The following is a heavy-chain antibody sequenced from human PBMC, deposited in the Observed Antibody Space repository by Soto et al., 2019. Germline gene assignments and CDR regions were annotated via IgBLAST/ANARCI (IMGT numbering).Heavy chain of an antibody. J-gene: IGHJ5*02. CDR3: ARAWNDEAGFDP. CDR2: IIPIFSTA. D-gene: IGHD1-1*01. Sequence: QVQLVQSGAEVKKPGSSVKVSCKASGGTFSSYAITWVRQAPGQGLEWMGGIIPIFSTAKYAQKFQGRVTITADESTSTAYMERSSLRSEDTAVYYCARAWNDEAGFDPWGQGTLVTVSS. CDR1: GGTFSSYA. V-gene: IGHV1-69*01.